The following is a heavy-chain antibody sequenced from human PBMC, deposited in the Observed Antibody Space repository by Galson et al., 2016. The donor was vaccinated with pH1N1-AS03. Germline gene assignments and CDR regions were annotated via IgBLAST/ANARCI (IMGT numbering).Heavy chain of an antibody. CDR3: ARDRPNYNVYHDR. Sequence: SLRLSCAASGFTFRDYGFHWVRQAPGKGLEWVAVIWYDGSNKNYVDSVKGRFIVSRGNSNDTLYLQMNSLRAEDTAVYYCARDRPNYNVYHDRWGQGILVTVSS. J-gene: IGHJ5*02. D-gene: IGHD5-24*01. CDR1: GFTFRDYG. V-gene: IGHV3-33*01. CDR2: IWYDGSNK.